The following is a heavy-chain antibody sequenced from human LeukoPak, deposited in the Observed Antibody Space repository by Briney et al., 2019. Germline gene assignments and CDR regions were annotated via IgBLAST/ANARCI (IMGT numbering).Heavy chain of an antibody. CDR2: ISGASTDI. D-gene: IGHD3-10*01. CDR3: ARENRGILTRPIDN. Sequence: GGSLRLSCAASGFTFSNYAMNWVRQAPGKGLEWVSSISGASTDIYYADSVKGRFTISRDNAKNSLYLQMNSLRAEDTAVYYCARENRGILTRPIDNWGQGTLVTVSS. J-gene: IGHJ4*02. V-gene: IGHV3-21*01. CDR1: GFTFSNYA.